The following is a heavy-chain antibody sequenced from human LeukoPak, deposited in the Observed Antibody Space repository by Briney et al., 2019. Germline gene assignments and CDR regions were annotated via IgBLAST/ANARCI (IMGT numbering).Heavy chain of an antibody. V-gene: IGHV4-4*07. J-gene: IGHJ5*02. Sequence: SETLSLTWTVSGGSISSYYWSWIRQPAGKGLESIGRIYTSGSTNYNPSLKSRVTMSVDTSKNQFSLKLSSVTAADTAVYYCARAAITMVRGGAFNWFDPWGQGTLVTVSS. CDR1: GGSISSYY. CDR3: ARAAITMVRGGAFNWFDP. CDR2: IYTSGST. D-gene: IGHD3-10*01.